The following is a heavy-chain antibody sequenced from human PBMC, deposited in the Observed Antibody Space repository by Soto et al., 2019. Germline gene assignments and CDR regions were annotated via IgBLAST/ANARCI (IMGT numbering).Heavy chain of an antibody. D-gene: IGHD6-6*01. CDR1: GFTFSGSA. J-gene: IGHJ6*02. V-gene: IGHV3-73*01. CDR3: TRQGSSSPTAVYYGMDV. Sequence: TGGSLRLSCAASGFTFSGSAMHWVRQASGKGLEWVGRIRSKANSYATAYAASVKGRFTISRDDSKNTAYLQMNSLKTEDTAVYYCTRQGSSSPTAVYYGMDVWGQGTTVTVSS. CDR2: IRSKANSYAT.